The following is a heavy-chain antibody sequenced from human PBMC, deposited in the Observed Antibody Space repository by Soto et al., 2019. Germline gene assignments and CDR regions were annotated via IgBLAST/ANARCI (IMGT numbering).Heavy chain of an antibody. CDR1: GFTFSSYS. D-gene: IGHD2-21*01. CDR2: ISSSSSYI. J-gene: IGHJ6*02. Sequence: GGSLRLSCAASGFTFSSYSMNWVRQAPGKGLEWVSSISSSSSYIYYADSVKGRFTISRDNAKNSLYLQMNSLRAEDTAVYYCARGIRDREIGYGMDVWGQGTTVTVSS. V-gene: IGHV3-21*01. CDR3: ARGIRDREIGYGMDV.